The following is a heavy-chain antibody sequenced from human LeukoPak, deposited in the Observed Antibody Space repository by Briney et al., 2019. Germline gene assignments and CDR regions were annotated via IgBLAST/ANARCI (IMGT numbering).Heavy chain of an antibody. Sequence: TGGSPTLSCAASGFTVSSNYMSWVRQAPGKGLEWVSVIYSGGSTYYADSVKGRFTISRDNSKNTLYLQMNSLRAEDTAVYYCARTSGSYYDPFDYWGQGTLVTVSS. V-gene: IGHV3-66*01. CDR1: GFTVSSNY. D-gene: IGHD1-26*01. CDR2: IYSGGST. J-gene: IGHJ4*02. CDR3: ARTSGSYYDPFDY.